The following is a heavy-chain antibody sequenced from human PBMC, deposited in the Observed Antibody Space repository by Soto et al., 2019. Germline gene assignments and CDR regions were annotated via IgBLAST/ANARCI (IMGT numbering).Heavy chain of an antibody. J-gene: IGHJ4*02. V-gene: IGHV3-23*04. CDR3: AKEIYDFMRGNDRHSYTDY. Sequence: EPQLVESGGGLVQPGGSLRLSCATSGFTFDYYSMNWVRQASGKGLEWVSGVSGSGAFTFYAASVEGRFTISRDSSKNPLYLQMNSLRVEDTAMYYCAKEIYDFMRGNDRHSYTDYWGQGTLVTVSS. D-gene: IGHD5-18*01. CDR1: GFTFDYYS. CDR2: VSGSGAFT.